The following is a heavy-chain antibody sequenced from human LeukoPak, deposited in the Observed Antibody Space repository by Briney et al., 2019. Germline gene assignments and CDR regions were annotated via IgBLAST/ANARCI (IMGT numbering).Heavy chain of an antibody. CDR3: ATGGSYLNY. CDR2: IKSKSDGGTT. CDR1: GFTFGDYA. D-gene: IGHD1-26*01. V-gene: IGHV3-15*01. J-gene: IGHJ4*02. Sequence: PGRSLRLSCTASGFTFGDYAMSWVRQAPGKGLEWVGRIKSKSDGGTTDYAAPVKGRFTISRDDSKNTLHLQMNSLKTEDTAVYYCATGGSYLNYWGQGTLVTVSS.